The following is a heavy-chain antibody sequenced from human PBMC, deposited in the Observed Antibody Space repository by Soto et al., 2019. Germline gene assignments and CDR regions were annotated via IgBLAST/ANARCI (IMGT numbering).Heavy chain of an antibody. CDR3: AKGFGENYYVFDD. V-gene: IGHV3-30*18. J-gene: IGHJ4*02. CDR1: GFTFRSYG. CDR2: ISYDGSKK. D-gene: IGHD1-26*01. Sequence: GGSLRLSCAASGFTFRSYGMQWVRQAPGKGLEWVAFISYDGSKKYYVDSVKGRFTISRDNSDNTLSLQMNSLRAEDTAVYYCAKGFGENYYVFDDWGQGTRVTVSS.